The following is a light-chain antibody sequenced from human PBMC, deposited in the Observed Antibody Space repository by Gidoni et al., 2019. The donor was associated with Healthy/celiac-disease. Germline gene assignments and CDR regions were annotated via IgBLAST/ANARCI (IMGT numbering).Light chain of an antibody. V-gene: IGLV3-1*01. Sequence: SYELTQPPSASVSPGQTASITCSGDKLGDKYACWYQQKPGQSPVLVIYQDSKRPSGIPERFSGSNSGNTATLTISGTQAMDEADYYCQAWDSSTGVFGGWTKLTVL. CDR1: KLGDKY. CDR2: QDS. J-gene: IGLJ2*01. CDR3: QAWDSSTGV.